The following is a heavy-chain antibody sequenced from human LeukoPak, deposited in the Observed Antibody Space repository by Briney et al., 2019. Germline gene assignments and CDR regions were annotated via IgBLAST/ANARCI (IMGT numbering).Heavy chain of an antibody. CDR3: ARGRPDGYNSDY. Sequence: PGGSLRLSCAASGFTFSSYSMNWVRQAPGKGLEWVSSISSSSSYIYYADSVKGRFTISRDNAKNSLYLQMNSLRAEDTAVYYCARGRPDGYNSDYWGQGTLVTVSS. V-gene: IGHV3-21*01. CDR2: ISSSSSYI. J-gene: IGHJ4*02. D-gene: IGHD5-24*01. CDR1: GFTFSSYS.